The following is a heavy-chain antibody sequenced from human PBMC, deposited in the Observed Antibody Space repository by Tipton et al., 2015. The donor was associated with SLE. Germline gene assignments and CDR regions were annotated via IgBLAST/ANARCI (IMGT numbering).Heavy chain of an antibody. V-gene: IGHV3-23*01. CDR3: ANIAGSTKDLQY. J-gene: IGHJ1*01. Sequence: GSLRLSCAASGFTFSSYAMSWVRQAPGKGLEWVSSLTDSGGHTFYADSVKGRFTISRDNSKNTLYLQMNSLRAEDTAIYYCANIAGSTKDLQYWGQGTLVTVSS. D-gene: IGHD2-8*01. CDR2: LTDSGGHT. CDR1: GFTFSSYA.